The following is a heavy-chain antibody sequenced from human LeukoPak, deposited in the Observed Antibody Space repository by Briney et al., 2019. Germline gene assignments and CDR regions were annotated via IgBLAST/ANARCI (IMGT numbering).Heavy chain of an antibody. CDR2: ISESGGST. J-gene: IGHJ4*02. CDR3: AKSQTYDFWSGSDYYFDY. D-gene: IGHD3-3*01. Sequence: PGGSLRLSCAASGFTFSSYAVSWVRQAPGKGLEWVSAISESGGSTSYADSVKGRFTISRDNSKSTLFLQMNSLRAEDTAVYYCAKSQTYDFWSGSDYYFDYWGQGTLVTVSS. V-gene: IGHV3-23*01. CDR1: GFTFSSYA.